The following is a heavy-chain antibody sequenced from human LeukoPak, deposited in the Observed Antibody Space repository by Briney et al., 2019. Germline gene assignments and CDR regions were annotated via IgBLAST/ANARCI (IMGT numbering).Heavy chain of an antibody. J-gene: IGHJ6*04. CDR2: ISYDGSNK. CDR3: AKDTRGTTPRYGMDV. V-gene: IGHV3-30*18. D-gene: IGHD1-1*01. Sequence: GRSLRLSCAASGFTFSSYGMHRVRQAPGKGLEWVAVISYDGSNKYYADSVKGRFTISRDNSKNTLYLQMNSLRAEDTAVYYCAKDTRGTTPRYGMDVWGKGTTVTVSS. CDR1: GFTFSSYG.